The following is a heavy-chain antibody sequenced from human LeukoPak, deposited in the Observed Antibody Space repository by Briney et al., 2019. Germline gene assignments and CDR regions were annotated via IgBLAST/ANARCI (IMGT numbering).Heavy chain of an antibody. J-gene: IGHJ3*02. D-gene: IGHD3-10*01. CDR1: GYSFTSYW. Sequence: GESLKISCKGSGYSFTSYWIGWVRQMPGKGLEWMGIIYPGDSDTRYSPSFRGQVTISADKSISTAYLQWSSLKASDTAMYYCARTDYYASGSYWPFDMWGQGTKVTVSS. CDR3: ARTDYYASGSYWPFDM. CDR2: IYPGDSDT. V-gene: IGHV5-51*01.